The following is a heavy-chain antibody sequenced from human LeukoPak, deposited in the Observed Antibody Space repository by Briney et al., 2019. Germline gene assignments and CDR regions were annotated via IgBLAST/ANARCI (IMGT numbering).Heavy chain of an antibody. V-gene: IGHV3-72*01. J-gene: IGHJ6*02. CDR3: ARATSRDGYRSMDV. D-gene: IGHD5-24*01. CDR1: GFTFSSYG. Sequence: PGGSLRLSCAASGFTFSSYGMHWVRQAPGKGLEWVGRTRKRVNSYTTEYATSVKGRFTISRDDSKNSLYLQMNSLKTEDTAVYYCARATSRDGYRSMDVWGQGTTVTVFS. CDR2: TRKRVNSYTT.